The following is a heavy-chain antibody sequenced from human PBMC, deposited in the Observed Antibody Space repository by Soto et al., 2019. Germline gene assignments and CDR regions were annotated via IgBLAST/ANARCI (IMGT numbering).Heavy chain of an antibody. D-gene: IGHD2-15*01. Sequence: GGSLRLSCAASGFTVSSNYMSWVRQAPGKGLEWVSVIYSGGSTHYADSVKGRFTISRDNPKNMVHLQMNSLRAEDTAVYYCARVGCSGGSCYYYYGMDVWGQGTTVTVSS. CDR1: GFTVSSNY. CDR3: ARVGCSGGSCYYYYGMDV. V-gene: IGHV3-53*01. CDR2: IYSGGST. J-gene: IGHJ6*02.